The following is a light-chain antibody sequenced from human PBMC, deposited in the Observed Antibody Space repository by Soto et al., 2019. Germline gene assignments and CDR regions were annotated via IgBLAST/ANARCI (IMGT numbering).Light chain of an antibody. J-gene: IGKJ5*01. CDR3: QQYHNWPPLT. V-gene: IGKV3-15*01. Sequence: EIVMTQSPATLYVSPGERATLSCRASQSVGIKLAWYQQKPGQAPRILIHGASTRASGISARFSGSGSGTEFTLTITNLQSEDFAIYYCQQYHNWPPLTFGQGTRLDIK. CDR2: GAS. CDR1: QSVGIK.